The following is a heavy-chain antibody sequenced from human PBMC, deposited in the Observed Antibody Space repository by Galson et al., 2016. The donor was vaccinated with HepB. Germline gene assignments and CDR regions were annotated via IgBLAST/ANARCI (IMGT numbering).Heavy chain of an antibody. J-gene: IGHJ6*02. Sequence: LSLTCTVSGGSISSGGSYWSWIRQHPGKGLEWIGYIYYSGSTYYNPSLKSRVTIPADTSKNQFSLKLSSVTAADAAVYFCATSGSKNTQYDFWTSYRYDGMDVWGQGTTVTVSS. CDR1: GGSISSGGSY. V-gene: IGHV4-31*03. D-gene: IGHD3-3*01. CDR3: ATSGSKNTQYDFWTSYRYDGMDV. CDR2: IYYSGST.